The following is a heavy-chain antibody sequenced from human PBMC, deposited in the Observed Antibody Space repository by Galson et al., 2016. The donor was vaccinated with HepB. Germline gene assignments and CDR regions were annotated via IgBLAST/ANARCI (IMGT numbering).Heavy chain of an antibody. J-gene: IGHJ4*02. V-gene: IGHV4-38-2*02. D-gene: IGHD3-16*01. Sequence: TLSLTCTVSGYSITNGYHWAWIRQPPGSGLEWIGTISHSGSTYYNPSLESRVTTSLDMSKNQFSLKLSSVTAADTAIYFCARSYGAYGFFDYWGQGTLVTVSS. CDR3: ARSYGAYGFFDY. CDR2: ISHSGST. CDR1: GYSITNGYH.